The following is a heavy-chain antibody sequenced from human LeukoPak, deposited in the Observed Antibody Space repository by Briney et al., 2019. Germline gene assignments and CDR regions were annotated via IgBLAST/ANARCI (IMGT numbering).Heavy chain of an antibody. V-gene: IGHV3-64*01. Sequence: GGSLRLSCAASGFTFSSYAMHWVRQAPGKGLEYVSAISSNGGSTYYANSVKGRFTISRDNSKNTLYLQMGSLRAEDMAVYYCARGVLRYFDWSMEVFDYWGQGTLVTVSS. CDR3: ARGVLRYFDWSMEVFDY. D-gene: IGHD3-9*01. CDR1: GFTFSSYA. CDR2: ISSNGGST. J-gene: IGHJ4*02.